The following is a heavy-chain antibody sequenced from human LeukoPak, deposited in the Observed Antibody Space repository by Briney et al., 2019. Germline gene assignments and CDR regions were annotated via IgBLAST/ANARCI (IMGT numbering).Heavy chain of an antibody. CDR3: ARDLFSPFVTTSLGSAFDI. J-gene: IGHJ3*02. Sequence: GGSLRLSCAASGFIFSNYGMHWVRQAPGKGLVWVALIWYDGSNKYYVDSVKGRFTISRDNSKNTLYLQINSLRAEDTAVYYCARDLFSPFVTTSLGSAFDIWGQGTMVTVSS. D-gene: IGHD4-17*01. V-gene: IGHV3-33*01. CDR1: GFIFSNYG. CDR2: IWYDGSNK.